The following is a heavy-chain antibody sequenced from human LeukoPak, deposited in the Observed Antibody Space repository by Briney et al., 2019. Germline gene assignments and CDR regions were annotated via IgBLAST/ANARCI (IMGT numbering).Heavy chain of an antibody. CDR2: IYYSRST. Sequence: SQTLSLTCTVSGGSISSGTYYCSWIRQHPGKGLEWIGYIYYSRSTYYNPSLKSRVTISLDTSKNQFSLKLSSVTAADTAVYYCATDRDGGPGTFFDYWGQGTLVTVSS. D-gene: IGHD1-14*01. CDR3: ATDRDGGPGTFFDY. V-gene: IGHV4-31*03. J-gene: IGHJ4*02. CDR1: GGSISSGTYY.